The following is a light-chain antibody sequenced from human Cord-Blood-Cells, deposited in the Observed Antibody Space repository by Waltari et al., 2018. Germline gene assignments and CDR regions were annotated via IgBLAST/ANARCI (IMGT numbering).Light chain of an antibody. CDR3: CSYAGSYTFV. J-gene: IGLJ1*01. CDR2: DVS. Sequence: QSALTQPRSVSGSPGQSVHIPCTGTSSDVGGYKHVSWYQQHPGKAHKLMIYDVSKRPSGVPDRFSGSKSGNTASLTISGLQAEDEADYYCCSYAGSYTFVFGTGTKVTVL. CDR1: SSDVGGYKH. V-gene: IGLV2-11*01.